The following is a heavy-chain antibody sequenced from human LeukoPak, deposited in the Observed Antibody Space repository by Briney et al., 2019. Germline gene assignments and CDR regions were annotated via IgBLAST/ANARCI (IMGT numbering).Heavy chain of an antibody. J-gene: IGHJ4*02. CDR3: ARDMGIAAAAVVY. Sequence: PGRSLRLSCAASGFTFSSCGMHWVRQAPGKGLEWVALIWYDGSNKYYADSVKGRFTISRDNSKNTLYLQMNSLRAEDTAVYYCARDMGIAAAAVVYWGQGTLVTVSS. V-gene: IGHV3-33*01. CDR2: IWYDGSNK. D-gene: IGHD6-13*01. CDR1: GFTFSSCG.